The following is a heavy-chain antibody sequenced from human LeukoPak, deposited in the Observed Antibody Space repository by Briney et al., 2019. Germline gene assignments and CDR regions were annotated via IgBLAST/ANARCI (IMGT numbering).Heavy chain of an antibody. Sequence: GGSLRLSCAAPGFTFSSYAMSWVRQAPGKGLEWVSAISGSGGSTYYADSVKGRFTISRDNSKNTLYLQMNSLRAEDTAVYYCAKAKSGYSYGLNFDYWGQGTLVTISS. D-gene: IGHD5-18*01. CDR2: ISGSGGST. CDR1: GFTFSSYA. J-gene: IGHJ4*02. CDR3: AKAKSGYSYGLNFDY. V-gene: IGHV3-23*01.